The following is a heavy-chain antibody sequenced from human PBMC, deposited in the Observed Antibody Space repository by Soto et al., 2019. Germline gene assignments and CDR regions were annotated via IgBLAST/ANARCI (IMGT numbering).Heavy chain of an antibody. D-gene: IGHD1-26*01. V-gene: IGHV4-59*01. CDR1: GGSISSYY. Sequence: ASETLSLTCTVSGGSISSYYWSWIRQPPGKGLEWIGYIYYSGSTNYNPSLKSRVTISVDTSKNQFSLKLSSVTAADTAVYYCARVHSGSFDYWGQGTLVTVSS. CDR3: ARVHSGSFDY. J-gene: IGHJ4*02. CDR2: IYYSGST.